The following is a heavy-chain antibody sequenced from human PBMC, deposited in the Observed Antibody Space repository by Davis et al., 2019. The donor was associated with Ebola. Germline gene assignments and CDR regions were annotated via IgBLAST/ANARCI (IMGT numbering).Heavy chain of an antibody. D-gene: IGHD2-15*01. Sequence: MPSETLSLTCTVSGGSISSSSYYWGWIRQPPGKGLEWIGSIYYSGSTYYNPSLKSRVTISVDTSKNQFSLKLSSVTAADTAVYYCARSPVPVGYCSGGSCYRYYYYYGMDVWGQGTTVTVSS. CDR1: GGSISSSSYY. J-gene: IGHJ6*02. CDR2: IYYSGST. CDR3: ARSPVPVGYCSGGSCYRYYYYYGMDV. V-gene: IGHV4-39*07.